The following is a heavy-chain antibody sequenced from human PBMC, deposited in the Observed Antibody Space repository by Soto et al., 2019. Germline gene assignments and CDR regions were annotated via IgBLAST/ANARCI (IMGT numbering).Heavy chain of an antibody. CDR1: GGSFSGYY. CDR3: DSSSLYGMDV. CDR2: INHSGST. D-gene: IGHD4-4*01. Sequence: PXATLSLTCAVYGGSFSGYYWSWIRQPPGKGLEWIGEINHSGSTNYNPSLKSRVTISVDTSKNQFSLKVGSVTAADTAVYYCDSSSLYGMDVWGQGTTVTVSS. J-gene: IGHJ6*02. V-gene: IGHV4-34*06.